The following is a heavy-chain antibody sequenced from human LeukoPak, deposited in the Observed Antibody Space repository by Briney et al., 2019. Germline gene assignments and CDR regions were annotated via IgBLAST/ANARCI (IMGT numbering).Heavy chain of an antibody. Sequence: SQTLSLTCTVSGDSISSGDYYWSWIRQPAGKGLEWIGRISSSGSTNYNPSLKSRVTMSVDTSKNQFSLKLSSVTAADTAVYYCARDAYCGGDCYSGDYYYMDVWGKGTTVTISS. V-gene: IGHV4-61*02. CDR1: GDSISSGDYY. J-gene: IGHJ6*03. CDR3: ARDAYCGGDCYSGDYYYMDV. CDR2: ISSSGST. D-gene: IGHD2-21*02.